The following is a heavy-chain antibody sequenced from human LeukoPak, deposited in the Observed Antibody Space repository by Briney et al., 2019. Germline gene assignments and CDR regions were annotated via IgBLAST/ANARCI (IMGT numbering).Heavy chain of an antibody. CDR1: GFTFSDSA. CDR2: IRSKTNTYAA. V-gene: IGHV3-73*01. Sequence: GSLRLSCAASGFTFSDSALHWVRQASGKGLEWVGRIRSKTNTYAAAYAASVKGRFTISRDDSKNTAYLQMNSLKTEDTAVYYCTTPATPPDPGNYWGQGTLVTVSS. J-gene: IGHJ4*02. D-gene: IGHD3-10*01. CDR3: TTPATPPDPGNY.